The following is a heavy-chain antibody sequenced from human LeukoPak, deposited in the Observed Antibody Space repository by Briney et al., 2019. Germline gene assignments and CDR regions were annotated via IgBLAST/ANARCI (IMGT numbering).Heavy chain of an antibody. CDR1: GGSVSSDSSH. CDR3: ARGYRNNWRFDS. V-gene: IGHV4-61*01. CDR2: IGYSGST. Sequence: SETLSLTCTVSGGSVSSDSSHWSWIRQPPGKGLEWLGYIGYSGSTDYNPSLKSRVSISLGTSKNQVSLKLTSVTAADTAVYYCARGYRNNWRFDSWGQGTLVTVSS. D-gene: IGHD6-13*01. J-gene: IGHJ4*02.